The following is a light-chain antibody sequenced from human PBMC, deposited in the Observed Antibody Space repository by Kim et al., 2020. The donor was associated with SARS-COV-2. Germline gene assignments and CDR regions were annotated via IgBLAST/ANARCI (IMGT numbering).Light chain of an antibody. CDR2: TTS. Sequence: EIVLTQSPGTLSLSPGERATLSCRASQSLPSSLLAWYQQKAGQSPRLLIYTTSTRATGIPDRFSGSGSGTDFTLTISRLEPEDFAVYYCHHYGPSAITFGQGTRLKIK. CDR1: QSLPSSL. CDR3: HHYGPSAIT. J-gene: IGKJ5*01. V-gene: IGKV3-20*01.